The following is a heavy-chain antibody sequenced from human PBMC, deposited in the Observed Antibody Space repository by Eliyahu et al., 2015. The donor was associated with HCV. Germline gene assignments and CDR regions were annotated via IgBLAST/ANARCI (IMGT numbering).Heavy chain of an antibody. J-gene: IGHJ4*02. CDR3: AKDKFLGDILTGYYNGLDY. D-gene: IGHD3-9*01. V-gene: IGHV3-9*01. Sequence: EVQLVESGGGLVQPGRSLRLSCAASGFTFDDYAMHWVRQAPGKGLEWVSGISWNSGSIGYADSVKGRFTISRDNAKNSLYLQMNSLRAEDTALYYCAKDKFLGDILTGYYNGLDYWGQGTLVTVSS. CDR1: GFTFDDYA. CDR2: ISWNSGSI.